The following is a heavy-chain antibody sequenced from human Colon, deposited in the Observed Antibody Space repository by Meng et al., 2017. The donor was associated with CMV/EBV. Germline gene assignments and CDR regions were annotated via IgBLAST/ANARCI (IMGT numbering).Heavy chain of an antibody. J-gene: IGHJ4*02. D-gene: IGHD1-26*01. Sequence: QVDRLLSGSEVHKPVSSVKVSCKASGGTFSSYAISWVRQAPGQGLEWMGGIIPIFGTANYAQKFQGRVTITADESTSTAYMELSSLRSEDTAVYYCARDIDSAEGYWGQGTLVTVSS. V-gene: IGHV1-69*12. CDR2: IIPIFGTA. CDR3: ARDIDSAEGY. CDR1: GGTFSSYA.